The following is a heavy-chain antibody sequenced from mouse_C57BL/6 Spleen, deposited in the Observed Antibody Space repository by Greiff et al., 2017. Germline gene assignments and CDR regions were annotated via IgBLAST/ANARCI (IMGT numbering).Heavy chain of an antibody. V-gene: IGHV1-7*01. CDR3: ARKGAMLIDADYFDD. J-gene: IGHJ2*01. Sequence: VQLQESGAELAKPGASVKLSCKASGYTFTSYWMHWVKQRPGQGLEWIGYINPSSGYTKYNQKFKDKATLTADKSSRTAYLQLSSLTYEDSAVYYCARKGAMLIDADYFDDWGQGTTLTVSS. CDR2: INPSSGYT. CDR1: GYTFTSYW. D-gene: IGHD2-2*01.